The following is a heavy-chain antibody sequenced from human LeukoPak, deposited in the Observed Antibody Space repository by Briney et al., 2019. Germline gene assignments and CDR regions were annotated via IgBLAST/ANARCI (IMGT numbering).Heavy chain of an antibody. CDR2: ISSSGSTI. CDR1: GFTFSDYY. V-gene: IGHV3-11*01. Sequence: PGGSLRLSCAASGFTFSDYYMSWIRQAPGKGLEWVSYISSSGSTIYYADSVKGRFTISRDNAKNSLYLQMNSLRAEDTAVYYCARVKTYYDILWEPTDYWGQGTLVTVSS. CDR3: ARVKTYYDILWEPTDY. D-gene: IGHD3-9*01. J-gene: IGHJ4*02.